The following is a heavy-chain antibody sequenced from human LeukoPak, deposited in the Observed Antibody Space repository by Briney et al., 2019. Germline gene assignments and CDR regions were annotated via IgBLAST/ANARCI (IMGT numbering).Heavy chain of an antibody. CDR2: IYHSGST. V-gene: IGHV4-38-2*01. J-gene: IGHJ5*02. D-gene: IGHD3-3*01. Sequence: PSETLSLTCSVSGFSISSVYYWAWIRPAPGMGLEWIGSIYHSGSTYYNPSLRSRVTITVDTSKNQFSLKLSSVTAADTAVYYCARGSYYDFWSGYYTGMSEYNWFDPWGQGTLVTVSS. CDR1: GFSISSVYY. CDR3: ARGSYYDFWSGYYTGMSEYNWFDP.